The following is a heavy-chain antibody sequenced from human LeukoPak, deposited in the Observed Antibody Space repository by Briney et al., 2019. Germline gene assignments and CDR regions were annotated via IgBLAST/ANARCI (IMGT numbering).Heavy chain of an antibody. CDR1: GGSISSYY. J-gene: IGHJ6*02. CDR2: IYYSGST. CDR3: ARVVVRGVINYLGGHYGMDV. Sequence: SETLSLTCTVSGGSISSYYWSWIRQPPGKGLEWIGYIYYSGSTNYNPSLKSLVTISADTSKNQFSLKLSSVTAADTAVYYCARVVVRGVINYLGGHYGMDVWGQGTTVTVSS. D-gene: IGHD3-10*01. V-gene: IGHV4-59*01.